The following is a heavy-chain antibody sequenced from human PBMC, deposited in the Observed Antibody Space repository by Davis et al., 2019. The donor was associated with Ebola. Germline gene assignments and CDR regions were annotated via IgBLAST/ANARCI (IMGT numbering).Heavy chain of an antibody. CDR3: AKDHDAHSSSWHFDY. V-gene: IGHV3-23*01. CDR1: GFTFSNAW. CDR2: ISGSGGST. J-gene: IGHJ4*02. Sequence: GESLKISCAASGFTFSNAWMSWVRQAPGKGLEWVSAISGSGGSTYYADSVKGRFTISRDNSKNTLYLQMNSLRAEDTAVYYCAKDHDAHSSSWHFDYWGQGTLVTVSS. D-gene: IGHD6-13*01.